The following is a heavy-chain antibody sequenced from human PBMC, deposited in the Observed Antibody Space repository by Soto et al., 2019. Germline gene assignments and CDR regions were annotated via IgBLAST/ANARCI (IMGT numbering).Heavy chain of an antibody. J-gene: IGHJ6*02. Sequence: PGESLKISCKGSGYSFTSYWIGWVRQMPGKGLEWMGIIYPGDSDTRYSPSFQGQVTISADKSISTAYLQWSSLKASDTAMYYCARLSGSYSYYYYYGMDAWGQGTTVTVSS. D-gene: IGHD1-26*01. CDR3: ARLSGSYSYYYYYGMDA. CDR2: IYPGDSDT. V-gene: IGHV5-51*01. CDR1: GYSFTSYW.